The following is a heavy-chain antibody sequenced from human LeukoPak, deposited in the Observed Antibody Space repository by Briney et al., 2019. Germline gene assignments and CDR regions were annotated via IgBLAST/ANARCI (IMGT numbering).Heavy chain of an antibody. CDR1: GFTFDDYA. J-gene: IGHJ4*02. CDR2: ISWNSGSI. CDR3: PRGAGYSYVLYYFDY. V-gene: IGHV3-9*03. Sequence: GRSLRLSCAASGFTFDDYAMHWVRQAPGKGLEWVSGISWNSGSIGYADSVKGRFTISRDNAKNSLYLQMNSLRPEDMALYYCPRGAGYSYVLYYFDYWGQGTLVTVSS. D-gene: IGHD5-18*01.